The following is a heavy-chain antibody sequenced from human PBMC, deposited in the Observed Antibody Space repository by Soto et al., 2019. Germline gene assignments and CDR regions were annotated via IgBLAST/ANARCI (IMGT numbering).Heavy chain of an antibody. CDR1: GFFFSSYT. Sequence: EVQLLESGGGLVQPGGSLRLSCVGSGFFFSSYTMTWVRQAPGKGLEWVSSFSATSENTYYADSVRGRFTISGDNSKNTLLLQMNSLTAEDTAMYYCAKARDQQWVRLPFDYWGQGILVIVSS. CDR3: AKARDQQWVRLPFDY. D-gene: IGHD6-19*01. J-gene: IGHJ4*02. CDR2: FSATSENT. V-gene: IGHV3-23*01.